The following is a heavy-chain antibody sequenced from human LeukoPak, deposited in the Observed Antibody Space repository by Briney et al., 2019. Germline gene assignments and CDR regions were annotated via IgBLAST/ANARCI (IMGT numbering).Heavy chain of an antibody. CDR3: ARRYDSGGPVTFDF. J-gene: IGHJ3*01. D-gene: IGHD3-22*01. CDR1: GYTFTDHT. V-gene: IGHV1-2*02. Sequence: ASVKVSCEASGYTFTDHTIHWVRQAPGQGLEWMGWINPNIGTTNYAKRFQGRLTVTRDTSINTAFMELSSLNPDDTAVFYCARRYDSGGPVTFDFWGQGTLVTASS. CDR2: INPNIGTT.